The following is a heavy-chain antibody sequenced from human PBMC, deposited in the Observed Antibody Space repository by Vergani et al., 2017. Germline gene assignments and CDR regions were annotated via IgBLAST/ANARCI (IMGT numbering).Heavy chain of an antibody. Sequence: EVQLVESGGGVVQPGRSLRLSCAASGFTFSSYAMSWVRQAPGKGLEWVSAISGSGGSTYYADSVKGRFTISRDNSKNTLYLQMNSLRAEDTAVYYCAKDHYGDYEGGPDAFDIWGQGTMVTVSS. D-gene: IGHD4-17*01. CDR2: ISGSGGST. CDR1: GFTFSSYA. CDR3: AKDHYGDYEGGPDAFDI. V-gene: IGHV3-23*04. J-gene: IGHJ3*02.